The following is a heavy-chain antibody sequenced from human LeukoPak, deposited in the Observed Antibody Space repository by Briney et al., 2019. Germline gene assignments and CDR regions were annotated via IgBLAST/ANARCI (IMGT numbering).Heavy chain of an antibody. Sequence: GGSLRLSCAASGFTFSSYWMSWVRQAPGKGLEWVANIKQDGSEKYYVDSVKGRFTISRDSAKNSLYLQMNSLRAEDTAVYYCARDSRIQLWRDWGQGTLVTVSS. J-gene: IGHJ4*02. CDR2: IKQDGSEK. V-gene: IGHV3-7*03. CDR3: ARDSRIQLWRD. CDR1: GFTFSSYW. D-gene: IGHD5-18*01.